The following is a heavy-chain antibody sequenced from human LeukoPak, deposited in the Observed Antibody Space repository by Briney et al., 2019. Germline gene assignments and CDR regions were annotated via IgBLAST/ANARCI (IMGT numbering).Heavy chain of an antibody. V-gene: IGHV3-7*05. J-gene: IGHJ3*02. CDR2: IKQDGSEK. CDR1: GFTFSSYW. Sequence: GGSLRLSCAASGFTFSSYWMSWVRQAPGKGLEWVANIKQDGSEKYYVDSVKGRLTISRDNAKNSLYLQMNSLRAEDTAVYYCARPLWFGESDDGAFDIWGQGTMVTVSS. CDR3: ARPLWFGESDDGAFDI. D-gene: IGHD3-10*01.